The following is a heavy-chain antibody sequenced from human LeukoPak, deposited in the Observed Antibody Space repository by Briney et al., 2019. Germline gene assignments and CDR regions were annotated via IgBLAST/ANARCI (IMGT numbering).Heavy chain of an antibody. D-gene: IGHD5-12*01. Sequence: KSSETLSLTCTVPGDSVSGHYWSWIRQTPGKGLEWIGYVSYSGGTNYNPSLKRRVSISLDTSKNQFSLRLSSPAAADPAVYYCARAPMAITTSAFPDAFDFWGQGTMVTVSS. J-gene: IGHJ3*01. CDR3: ARAPMAITTSAFPDAFDF. CDR1: GDSVSGHY. CDR2: VSYSGGT. V-gene: IGHV4-59*02.